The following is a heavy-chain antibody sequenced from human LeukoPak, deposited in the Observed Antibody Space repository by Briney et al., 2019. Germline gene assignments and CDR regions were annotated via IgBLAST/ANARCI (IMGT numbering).Heavy chain of an antibody. V-gene: IGHV3-23*01. CDR1: GFPFSSYA. J-gene: IGHJ4*02. CDR2: ISGSGGST. CDR3: ARDLLNTAMAPFDY. D-gene: IGHD5-18*01. Sequence: GGSLRLSCEASGFPFSSYAMNWVRQAPGKGLEWVSTISGSGGSTYYADSVKGRFTISRDKSKNTVYLQMNSLRAEDTAVYYCARDLLNTAMAPFDYWGQGTLVTVSS.